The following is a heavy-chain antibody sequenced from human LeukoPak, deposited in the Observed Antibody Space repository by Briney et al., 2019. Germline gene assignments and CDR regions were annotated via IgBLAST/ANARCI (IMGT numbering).Heavy chain of an antibody. CDR3: ARARWPPYYYYGMDV. V-gene: IGHV1-18*01. J-gene: IGHJ6*02. D-gene: IGHD4-23*01. CDR2: ISAYNGNT. CDR1: GYTFTSYG. Sequence: ASVKVSCKASGYTFTSYGISWVRQAPGQGLEWMGWISAYNGNTNYAQKLQGRVTMTTDTSTSTAYMELRSLRSDDTAVYYCARARWPPYYYYGMDVWGQGTTVTVSS.